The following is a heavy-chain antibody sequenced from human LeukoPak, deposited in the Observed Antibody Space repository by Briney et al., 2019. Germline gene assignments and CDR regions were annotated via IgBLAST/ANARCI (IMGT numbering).Heavy chain of an antibody. J-gene: IGHJ5*02. Sequence: GGSLRLSCTASGFSFSSYCMNWVRQAPGKGPEWVSFISSGGISTDYAASVQGRFTISRDNAENSLYLQLNSLSADDTAVYYCARAGGSSTFNWFDRWGQGTLVTVSS. CDR3: ARAGGSSTFNWFDR. V-gene: IGHV3-21*01. CDR1: GFSFSSYC. CDR2: ISSGGIST. D-gene: IGHD2-15*01.